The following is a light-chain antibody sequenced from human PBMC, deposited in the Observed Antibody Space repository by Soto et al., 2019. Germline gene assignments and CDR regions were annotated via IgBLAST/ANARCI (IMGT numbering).Light chain of an antibody. CDR3: SSYTANNYVI. CDR1: SSDVGGYDY. Sequence: QSVLTQPASVSGSPGQSITISCIGTSSDVGGYDYVSWYQRHPGKAPKLMIYGVTNRPSGISNRFSGSKSGNTASLTISGLQAEDEADYFCSSYTANNYVIFAEGTKLTVL. CDR2: GVT. V-gene: IGLV2-14*03. J-gene: IGLJ2*01.